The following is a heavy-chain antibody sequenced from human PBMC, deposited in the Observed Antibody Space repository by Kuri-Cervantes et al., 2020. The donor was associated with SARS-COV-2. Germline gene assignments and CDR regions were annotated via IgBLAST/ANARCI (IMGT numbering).Heavy chain of an antibody. Sequence: GSLRLSCTVSGGSISGSSYYWGWIRQPPGKGLEWIGYIYYSGSTNYNPSLKSRVTISVDTSKNQFSLKLSSVTAADTAVYYCARSSGDIVVVPVFDPWGQGTLVTVSS. V-gene: IGHV4-61*05. CDR2: IYYSGST. CDR3: ARSSGDIVVVPVFDP. D-gene: IGHD2-2*01. J-gene: IGHJ5*02. CDR1: GGSISGSSYY.